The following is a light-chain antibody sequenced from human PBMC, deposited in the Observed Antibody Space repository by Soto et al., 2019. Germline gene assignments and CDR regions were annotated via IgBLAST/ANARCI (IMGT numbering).Light chain of an antibody. CDR3: QPDDNIPRT. CDR1: QSLNNNF. V-gene: IGKV3-20*01. Sequence: EIVLTQSPGTLSFSPGERATLSCRASQSLNNNFLAWYQQKPGQAPRLLIYGASTRATGIPDRFSGRGSGPDFTLTISRLEPGDFAMYYCQPDDNIPRTFGQGPKVEVK. J-gene: IGKJ1*01. CDR2: GAS.